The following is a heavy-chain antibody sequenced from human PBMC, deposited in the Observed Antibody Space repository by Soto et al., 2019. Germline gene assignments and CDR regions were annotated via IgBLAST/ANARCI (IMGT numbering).Heavy chain of an antibody. CDR2: INHSGST. J-gene: IGHJ6*03. V-gene: IGHV4-34*01. CDR1: GGSFSGYD. Sequence: PSETLSLTCAVDGGSFSGYDGSWIRQPPGKGLEWIGEINHSGSTNYNPSLKGRVTISEDTSKNQFSLKLSFVTAADTALYYCARVQGYYYYYMDVWGKGTTVTVSS. CDR3: ARVQGYYYYYMDV. D-gene: IGHD1-1*01.